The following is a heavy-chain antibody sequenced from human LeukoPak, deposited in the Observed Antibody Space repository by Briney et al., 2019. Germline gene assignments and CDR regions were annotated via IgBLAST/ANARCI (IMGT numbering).Heavy chain of an antibody. Sequence: GRSLRLSCAASGFTFSSYGMSWVRQAPGKGLEWVSGITGSGGSTYYADSVKGRFTISRDNSKNTLYLQINGLRAEDTAVYYCAKDRLAYSYAQPFDYWGQGTLVTVSS. CDR3: AKDRLAYSYAQPFDY. J-gene: IGHJ4*02. D-gene: IGHD5-18*01. V-gene: IGHV3-23*01. CDR2: ITGSGGST. CDR1: GFTFSSYG.